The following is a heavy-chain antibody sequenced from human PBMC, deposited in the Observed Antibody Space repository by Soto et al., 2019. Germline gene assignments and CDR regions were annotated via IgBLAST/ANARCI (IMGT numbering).Heavy chain of an antibody. D-gene: IGHD3-22*01. CDR3: ARDAVDSSGFDARFDY. CDR2: IYYSGST. Sequence: QVQLQESGPGLVKPSQTLSLTCTVSGGSISSGGYYWSWIRQHPGKGLEWIGYIYYSGSTYYNPSLKSRVTISVDTSKNQFSLKLSSVTAADTAVYYCARDAVDSSGFDARFDYWGQGTLVTVSS. V-gene: IGHV4-31*03. CDR1: GGSISSGGYY. J-gene: IGHJ4*02.